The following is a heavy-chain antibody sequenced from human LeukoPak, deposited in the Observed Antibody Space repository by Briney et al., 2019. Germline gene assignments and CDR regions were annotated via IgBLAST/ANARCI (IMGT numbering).Heavy chain of an antibody. CDR2: ISWDGGST. D-gene: IGHD5-18*01. CDR1: GFTLDDYT. V-gene: IGHV3-43*01. J-gene: IGHJ4*02. CDR3: AKDIRGYSYGWGGYFDY. Sequence: GGSLRLSCAASGFTLDDYTMHWVRQARGKGLECVSLISWDGGSTYYADSVKGRFTISRDNSKNSLYLQMNSLRTEDTALYYCAKDIRGYSYGWGGYFDYWGQGTLVTVSS.